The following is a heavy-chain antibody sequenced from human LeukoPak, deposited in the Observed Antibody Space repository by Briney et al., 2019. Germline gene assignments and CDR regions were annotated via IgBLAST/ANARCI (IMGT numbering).Heavy chain of an antibody. V-gene: IGHV1-18*01. Sequence: ASVKVSCKASGYTFTSYGISWVRQAPGQGLEWMEWISAYNGNTNYAQKLQGRVTMTTDTSTSTAYMELRSLRSDDTAVYYCARGGPRYCSSTSCMHPLDYWGQGTLVTVSS. CDR3: ARGGPRYCSSTSCMHPLDY. CDR2: ISAYNGNT. CDR1: GYTFTSYG. J-gene: IGHJ4*02. D-gene: IGHD2-2*01.